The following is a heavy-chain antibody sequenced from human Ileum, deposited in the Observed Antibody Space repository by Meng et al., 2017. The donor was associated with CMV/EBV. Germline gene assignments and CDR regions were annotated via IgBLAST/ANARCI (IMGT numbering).Heavy chain of an antibody. D-gene: IGHD6-19*01. J-gene: IGHJ5*02. CDR2: IYYSGST. V-gene: IGHV4-39*07. CDR1: GDSISSGSYY. CDR3: AGDWGPYSSRGYFDP. Sequence: RQLQESGPGLVTPSETLSLTSTLAGDSISSGSYYWAWVRQTPEKGLEWMGSIYYSGSTYDNPSLRSRVTISVDTSKNQFSLKLTSVTAADTAIYYCAGDWGPYSSRGYFDPWGQGTLVTVSS.